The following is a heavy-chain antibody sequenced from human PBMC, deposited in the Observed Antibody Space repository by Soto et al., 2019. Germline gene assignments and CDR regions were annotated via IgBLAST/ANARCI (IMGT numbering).Heavy chain of an antibody. J-gene: IGHJ3*02. CDR1: GYTFTSYY. V-gene: IGHV1-46*01. D-gene: IGHD6-13*01. Sequence: ASVKVSCKASGYTFTSYYMNWLRQAPGQGLEWMGIINPGGGSTTYAQKFQGRVTMTRDTSTSTVYMQLSSLTSEDTAVYYCARVGSSSWSNSDAFDIWGQGTMVTVSS. CDR3: ARVGSSSWSNSDAFDI. CDR2: INPGGGST.